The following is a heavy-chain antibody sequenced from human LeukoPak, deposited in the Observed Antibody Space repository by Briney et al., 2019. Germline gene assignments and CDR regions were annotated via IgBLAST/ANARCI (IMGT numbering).Heavy chain of an antibody. CDR1: AFIFSGHW. V-gene: IGHV3-7*03. D-gene: IGHD3-22*01. CDR3: AGDYDSSGYQDY. Sequence: GGSLRLSCEGSAFIFSGHWMNWVRQTPGKGLEWVASIKEDGSERQYVDSVKGRFSISRDNTKGSLFLQLNSLRAEDTAVYYCAGDYDSSGYQDYWGQGTLVTVSS. J-gene: IGHJ4*02. CDR2: IKEDGSER.